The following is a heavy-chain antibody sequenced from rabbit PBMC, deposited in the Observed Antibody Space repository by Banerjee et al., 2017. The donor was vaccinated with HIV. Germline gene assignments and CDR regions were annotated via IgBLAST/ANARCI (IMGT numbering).Heavy chain of an antibody. J-gene: IGHJ4*01. CDR3: ARDLAGVIGWNFNL. V-gene: IGHV1S45*01. D-gene: IGHD4-1*01. CDR2: IDVDSSGST. CDR1: GFSFSSGTM. Sequence: QEQLEESGGDLVKPEGSLTLTCTASGFSFSSGTMNWVRQAPGKGLEWIASIDVDSSGSTYYASWAKGRFTISKTSSTTVTLQMTSLTAADTATYLCARDLAGVIGWNFNLWGPGTLVTVS.